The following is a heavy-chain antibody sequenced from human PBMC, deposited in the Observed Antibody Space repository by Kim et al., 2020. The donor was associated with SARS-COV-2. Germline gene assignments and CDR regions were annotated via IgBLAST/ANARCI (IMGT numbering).Heavy chain of an antibody. J-gene: IGHJ6*02. CDR3: ARDVVVGTMIRGLKSHYYHGMDV. D-gene: IGHD3-10*01. CDR1: GGTFNSYA. Sequence: SVKVSCKASGGTFNSYAVNWVRQAPGQGLEWMGGIIPMFEMVTYAQMFQGRVTITADRSTNTAYMELSSLRSEDTAVYYCARDVVVGTMIRGLKSHYYHGMDVWGQGTTVTVSS. CDR2: IIPMFEMV. V-gene: IGHV1-69*10.